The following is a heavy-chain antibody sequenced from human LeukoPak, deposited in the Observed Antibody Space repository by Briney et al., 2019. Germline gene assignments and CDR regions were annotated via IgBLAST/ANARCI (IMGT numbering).Heavy chain of an antibody. CDR3: AGEKTYYDFWSGYPQPSPYYYYGMDV. V-gene: IGHV4-4*07. CDR1: GGSISSYY. CDR2: VYTSGST. J-gene: IGHJ6*02. Sequence: SETLSLTCTVSGGSISSYYWSWIRQPAGKGLEWIGRVYTSGSTNYNPSLKSRVTMSVDTSKNQFSLKLSSVTAADTAVYYCAGEKTYYDFWSGYPQPSPYYYYGMDVWGQGTTVTVSS. D-gene: IGHD3-3*01.